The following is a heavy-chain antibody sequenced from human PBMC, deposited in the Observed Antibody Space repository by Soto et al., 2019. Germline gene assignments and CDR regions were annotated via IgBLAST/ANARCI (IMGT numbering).Heavy chain of an antibody. V-gene: IGHV3-23*01. CDR3: AKNYGDYGWFDP. Sequence: GGSLRLSCAASRFTFSSYSMSWVRQAPGKGLEWVSGISGSGGSTYYADSVKGRFTISRDNSKNTLYPQMNSLRVEDTAVYYCAKNYGDYGWFDPWGQGTLVTVSS. D-gene: IGHD4-17*01. CDR2: ISGSGGST. CDR1: RFTFSSYS. J-gene: IGHJ5*02.